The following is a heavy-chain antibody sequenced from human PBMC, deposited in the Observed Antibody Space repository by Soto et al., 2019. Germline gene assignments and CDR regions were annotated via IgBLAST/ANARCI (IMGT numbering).Heavy chain of an antibody. CDR3: TRGPRSASTGTGAF. Sequence: GGSLRLSCAASGFTFSMYWMHWVRQVPGKGPEWVSRINDDGTHTNYADSVKGRFTISRDNAKNTLYLQMNDLRAEDTAVYYCTRGPRSASTGTGAFWGQGTLVTVSS. D-gene: IGHD3-10*01. V-gene: IGHV3-74*01. J-gene: IGHJ4*02. CDR1: GFTFSMYW. CDR2: INDDGTHT.